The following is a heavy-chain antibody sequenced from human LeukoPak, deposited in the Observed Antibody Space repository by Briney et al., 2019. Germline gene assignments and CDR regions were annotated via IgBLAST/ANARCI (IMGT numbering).Heavy chain of an antibody. V-gene: IGHV4-4*08. J-gene: IGHJ5*02. Sequence: PSETLSLTCTVSGGSISGYYWSWIRQSPGKGLEWIAYIYNSGSTNYNPSLQSRVTISVDTSKNQFSLNLSSVTAADTAVYYCARDKDGSGSYHVFGLDPWGQGTLVTVSS. D-gene: IGHD3-10*01. CDR3: ARDKDGSGSYHVFGLDP. CDR1: GGSISGYY. CDR2: IYNSGST.